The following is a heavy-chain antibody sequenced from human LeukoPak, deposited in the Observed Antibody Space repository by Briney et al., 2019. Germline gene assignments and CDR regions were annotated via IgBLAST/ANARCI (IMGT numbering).Heavy chain of an antibody. CDR1: GFTVSSNY. D-gene: IGHD5-12*01. Sequence: GGSLRLSCAASGFTVSSNYMSWVRQAPGKGLEWVSVIYSGGSTYYADSVKGRFTISRDNSKNTLYLQMNSLRAEDTAVYHCARDDIVATIARYYYYGMDVWGQGTTVTVSS. CDR3: ARDDIVATIARYYYYGMDV. V-gene: IGHV3-66*02. J-gene: IGHJ6*02. CDR2: IYSGGST.